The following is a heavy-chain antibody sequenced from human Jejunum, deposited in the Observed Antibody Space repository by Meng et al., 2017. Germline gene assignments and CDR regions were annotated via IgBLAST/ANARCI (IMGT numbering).Heavy chain of an antibody. CDR1: GFTFTTYW. Sequence: GESLKISCKASGFTFTTYWIGWVRQMPGKGLEWMGIIYPGDSDTRYSPSFQGQVTISADKSISTAYLQWSSLKASDTAMYYCARALDSSGYYDHDYWGQGTRVTVSS. J-gene: IGHJ4*02. CDR3: ARALDSSGYYDHDY. D-gene: IGHD3-22*01. CDR2: IYPGDSDT. V-gene: IGHV5-51*01.